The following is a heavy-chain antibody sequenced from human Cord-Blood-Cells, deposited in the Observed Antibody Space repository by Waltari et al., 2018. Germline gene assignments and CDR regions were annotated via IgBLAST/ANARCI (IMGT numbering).Heavy chain of an antibody. D-gene: IGHD2-2*01. CDR2: IYGGGST. CDR3: ARLKGSSRDKDYFDY. CDR1: GLTVGCTY. J-gene: IGHJ4*02. Sequence: EVQLVETGGGLIPPGGALRLPCAASGLTVGCTYMRGLRQAPGKGLEWVSVIYGGGSTYYADSVKGRFTISRDNSKNTLYLQMNSLRAEDTAVYYCARLKGSSRDKDYFDYWGQGTLVTVSS. V-gene: IGHV3-53*02.